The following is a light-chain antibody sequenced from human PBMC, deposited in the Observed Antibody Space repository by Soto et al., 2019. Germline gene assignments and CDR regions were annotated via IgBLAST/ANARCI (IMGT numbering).Light chain of an antibody. CDR2: DAF. CDR1: QSVRTY. J-gene: IGKJ4*01. V-gene: IGKV3-11*01. CDR3: QQRNNWPST. Sequence: EIVLTQSPVTLSLSPGEGATLSCRASQSVRTYLAWYQQKPGQAPRLLIYDAFKRATGIPARFSGSGSGTDFTLTISSLEPEELAVYYWQQRNNWPSTFGGGTKVEI.